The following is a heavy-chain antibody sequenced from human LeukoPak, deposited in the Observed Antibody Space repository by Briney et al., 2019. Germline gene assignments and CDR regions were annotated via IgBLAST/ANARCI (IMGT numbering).Heavy chain of an antibody. V-gene: IGHV3-48*04. J-gene: IGHJ6*02. Sequence: TGGSLRLSCAASGYTSSSYSMNCVRHAPGKGLECVSYISSSSSTIYYADYVKGRFTISRDNAKNSLYLQMNSLRAEDTAVYYCARDDIVVVVAAQGDYYYYGMDVWGQGTTVTVSS. CDR3: ARDDIVVVVAAQGDYYYYGMDV. CDR2: ISSSSSTI. CDR1: GYTSSSYS. D-gene: IGHD2-15*01.